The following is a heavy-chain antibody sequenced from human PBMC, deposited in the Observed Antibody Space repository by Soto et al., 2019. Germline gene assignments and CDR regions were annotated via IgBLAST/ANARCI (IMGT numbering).Heavy chain of an antibody. J-gene: IGHJ3*02. D-gene: IGHD1-26*01. V-gene: IGHV3-23*01. Sequence: LRLSCAASGFTFSSFAMSWVRQAPGKGLEWVSAISASGGGTDSAASVRGRFTISRDNSKNTLNLEMNSLRAEDTAVFYCARRGLGNAFDIWGQGTMVTVSS. CDR3: ARRGLGNAFDI. CDR2: ISASGGGT. CDR1: GFTFSSFA.